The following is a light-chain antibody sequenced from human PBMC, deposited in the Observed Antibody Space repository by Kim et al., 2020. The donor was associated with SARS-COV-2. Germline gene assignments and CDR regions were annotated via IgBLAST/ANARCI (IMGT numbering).Light chain of an antibody. Sequence: SYVLTQSPSVSVAPGETATITCGGNDIGDKTVHWYQQKAGQAPVVVIYYDRDRPSGIPDRFSGFNSATTATLTIRRVEAGDEADYYCQVWDSRSDHQVLGGGTQLNVL. V-gene: IGLV3-21*01. CDR2: YDR. CDR3: QVWDSRSDHQV. J-gene: IGLJ3*02. CDR1: DIGDKT.